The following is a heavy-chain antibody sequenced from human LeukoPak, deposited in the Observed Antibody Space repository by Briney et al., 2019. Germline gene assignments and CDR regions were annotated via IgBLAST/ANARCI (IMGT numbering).Heavy chain of an antibody. J-gene: IGHJ4*02. D-gene: IGHD7-27*01. CDR3: ARAPTGTYLDY. V-gene: IGHV4-4*07. CDR2: IYTSGRT. Sequence: PSETLSLTSTVSGGSINTNYWSGVRQSAGKGLEWIGHIYTSGRTNSNPSLKSRVTMSIDKSKNQCSLKLNSVTAADTAVYYCARAPTGTYLDYWGQGTLVTVSS. CDR1: GGSINTNY.